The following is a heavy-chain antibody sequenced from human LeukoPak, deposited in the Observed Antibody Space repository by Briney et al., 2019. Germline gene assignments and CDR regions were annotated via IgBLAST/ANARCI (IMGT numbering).Heavy chain of an antibody. CDR1: GFTFSTYG. CDR3: APTGTTGFGYFDY. D-gene: IGHD1-1*01. Sequence: PGGSLSLSSAVSGFTFSTYGMHCVPQAPGKGGEWGAFIQYDGGNEYYADSAKGRFTISRDNSKNTLYLQMNSLRAEDTAVYYCAPTGTTGFGYFDYWGQGTLVTVSS. J-gene: IGHJ4*02. V-gene: IGHV3-30*02. CDR2: IQYDGGNE.